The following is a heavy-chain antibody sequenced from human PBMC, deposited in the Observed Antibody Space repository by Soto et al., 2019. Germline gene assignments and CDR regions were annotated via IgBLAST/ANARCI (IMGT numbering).Heavy chain of an antibody. CDR1: GDSLSTYF. CDR2: ISYSATH. CDR3: ARGSVGSGWKFDF. D-gene: IGHD3-22*01. V-gene: IGHV4-59*01. J-gene: IGHJ4*02. Sequence: PSETLSLTCSVSGDSLSTYFWSWIRQPPGKGLEWIGYISYSATHNYNPALKSRVIISIDTSKNQFSLKVNSVTAADTALYYCARGSVGSGWKFDFWGQGILVTVSS.